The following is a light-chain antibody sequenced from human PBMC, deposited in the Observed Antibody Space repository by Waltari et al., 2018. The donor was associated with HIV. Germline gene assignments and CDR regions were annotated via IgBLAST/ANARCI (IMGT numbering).Light chain of an antibody. CDR3: SSYKSSSTPYV. Sequence: QSALTQPASVSGSPGQSITISCTGTSSDVGGYNYVSWYQQHPGKAPKLMIYEVTNRPSGVSNRFSGSKSCNTASLTISGLQAEDEADYYCSSYKSSSTPYVFGTGTKVTVL. CDR1: SSDVGGYNY. V-gene: IGLV2-14*01. CDR2: EVT. J-gene: IGLJ1*01.